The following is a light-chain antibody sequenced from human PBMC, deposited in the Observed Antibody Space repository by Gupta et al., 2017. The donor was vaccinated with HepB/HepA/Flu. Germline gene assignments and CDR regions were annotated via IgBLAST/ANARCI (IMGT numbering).Light chain of an antibody. CDR2: GAF. CDR3: QHYNELPLT. Sequence: EVVMTQSPVSLSVSQGERATLSCRASQSVDTNLAWYQQKPGQAPRLLIYGAFHRATGVPARFSGSGSGTDFTLTISSLQSEDFAVYYCQHYNELPLTFGGGTKVDIK. J-gene: IGKJ4*01. V-gene: IGKV3-15*01. CDR1: QSVDTN.